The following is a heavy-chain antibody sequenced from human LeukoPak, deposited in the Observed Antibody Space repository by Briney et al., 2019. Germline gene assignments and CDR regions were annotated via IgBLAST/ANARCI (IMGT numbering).Heavy chain of an antibody. D-gene: IGHD6-19*01. J-gene: IGHJ4*02. CDR1: GYTFTSCG. V-gene: IGHV1-18*01. Sequence: ASVKVSCKASGYTFTSCGISWVRQAPGQGLEWMGWISAYNGNTNYAQKLQGRVTMTTDTSTSTAYMELRSLRSDDTAVYYCARDVSSGWDGGANFDYWGQGTLVTVSS. CDR3: ARDVSSGWDGGANFDY. CDR2: ISAYNGNT.